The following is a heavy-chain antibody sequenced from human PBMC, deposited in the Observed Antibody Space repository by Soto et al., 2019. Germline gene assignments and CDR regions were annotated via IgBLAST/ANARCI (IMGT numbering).Heavy chain of an antibody. V-gene: IGHV3-30-3*01. CDR3: ARGRFLPLSGYYPYYFDY. Sequence: PGGSLRLSCAASGFTFSSYAMHWVRQAPGKGLEWVAVISYDGSNKYYADSVKGRFTISRDNSKNTLYLQMNSLRAEDTAVYYCARGRFLPLSGYYPYYFDYWGQGTLVTVSS. D-gene: IGHD3-22*01. CDR1: GFTFSSYA. CDR2: ISYDGSNK. J-gene: IGHJ4*02.